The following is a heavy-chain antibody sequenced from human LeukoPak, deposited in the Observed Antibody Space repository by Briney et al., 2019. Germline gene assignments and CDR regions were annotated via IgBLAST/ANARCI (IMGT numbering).Heavy chain of an antibody. V-gene: IGHV3-21*04. CDR3: ARDWPYGDHPPGMDV. D-gene: IGHD4-17*01. CDR1: AFTFSTYS. J-gene: IGHJ6*02. CDR2: ISSSSSYI. Sequence: GGSLRLSCAASAFTFSTYSMNWVRQVPGKGLEWVSSISSSSSYIYYADSVKGRFTISRDDAKNSLYLQMNSLRAEDTAVYYCARDWPYGDHPPGMDVWGQGTTVTVSS.